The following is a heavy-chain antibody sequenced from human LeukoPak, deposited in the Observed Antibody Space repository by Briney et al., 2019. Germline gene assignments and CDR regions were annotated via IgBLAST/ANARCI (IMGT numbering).Heavy chain of an antibody. CDR3: ARGWGVLAIDY. D-gene: IGHD2-8*02. CDR1: GGSFGGYY. Sequence: SETLALTCAVYGGSFGGYYWSGLRQPPGKGLEWIGGINQSGSTNFNASLKSRGTISVDTTKNQFSLKPSSVTAADTAVYYCARGWGVLAIDYWGQGTLVTVSS. V-gene: IGHV4-34*01. CDR2: INQSGST. J-gene: IGHJ4*02.